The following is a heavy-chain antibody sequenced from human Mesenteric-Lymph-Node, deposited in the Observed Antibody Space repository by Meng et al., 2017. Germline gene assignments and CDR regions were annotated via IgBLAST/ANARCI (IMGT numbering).Heavy chain of an antibody. CDR3: ATYGSGSYVDY. J-gene: IGHJ4*02. CDR2: IYYSGST. Sequence: SETLSLTCTVSGGSISSYYWSWIRQPPGKGLEWIGYIYYSGSTNYNPSLKSRVTISIDASRNQFSLRLTSVTAADTAVYYCATYGSGSYVDYWGQGTLVTVSS. D-gene: IGHD3-10*01. CDR1: GGSISSYY. V-gene: IGHV4-59*08.